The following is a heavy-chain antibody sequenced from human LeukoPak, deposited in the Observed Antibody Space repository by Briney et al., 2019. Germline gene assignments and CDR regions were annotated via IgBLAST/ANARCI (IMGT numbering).Heavy chain of an antibody. Sequence: GGSLRLSCVVSGFTFSSYAMHWVRQAPGKGLEWVAVISSDGSNKYYADSVKGRFTISRDNSKNTLYLQMNGLRAEDTAVYYCARDFCSGGSCNRNSYFDSWGQGTLVTVSS. CDR3: ARDFCSGGSCNRNSYFDS. CDR1: GFTFSSYA. CDR2: ISSDGSNK. V-gene: IGHV3-30-3*01. D-gene: IGHD2-15*01. J-gene: IGHJ4*02.